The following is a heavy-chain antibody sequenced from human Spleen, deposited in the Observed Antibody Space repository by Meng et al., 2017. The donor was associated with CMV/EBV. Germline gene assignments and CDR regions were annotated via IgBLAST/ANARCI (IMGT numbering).Heavy chain of an antibody. CDR3: ARAGGSGSYYDY. J-gene: IGHJ4*02. V-gene: IGHV3-21*01. Sequence: GGSLRLSCAASGFTFNTYGMHWVRQAPGKGLEWVSSISSSSSYIYYADSVKGRFTISRDNAKNSLYLQMNSLRAEDTAVYYCARAGGSGSYYDYWGQGTLVTVSS. CDR2: ISSSSSYI. D-gene: IGHD1-26*01. CDR1: GFTFNTYG.